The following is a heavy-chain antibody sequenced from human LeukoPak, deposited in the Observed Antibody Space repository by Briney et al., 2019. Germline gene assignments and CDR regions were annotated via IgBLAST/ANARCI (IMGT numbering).Heavy chain of an antibody. CDR1: GGSLSSSSYY. CDR3: AGPIVATKRGYAFDI. Sequence: SETLSLTCTVSGGSLSSSSYYWGWIRQPPGKGLEWIGSIYYSGSTYYNPSLKSRVTISVDTSKNQFSLKLSSVTAADTAVYYCAGPIVATKRGYAFDIWGQGTMVTVSS. J-gene: IGHJ3*02. D-gene: IGHD5-12*01. CDR2: IYYSGST. V-gene: IGHV4-39*01.